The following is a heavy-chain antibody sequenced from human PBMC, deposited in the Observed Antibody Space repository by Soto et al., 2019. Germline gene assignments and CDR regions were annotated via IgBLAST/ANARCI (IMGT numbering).Heavy chain of an antibody. Sequence: GGSLRLSCAASGFTFSSYAMHWVRQAPGKXLEWVSSISSSTTYIYYADSVKGRFTISRDNAKNSLYLQVNSLRAEDTAVYYCARDFDSSGYYGPVGAFDIWGQGTMVTVSS. J-gene: IGHJ3*02. V-gene: IGHV3-21*03. D-gene: IGHD3-22*01. CDR1: GFTFSSYA. CDR3: ARDFDSSGYYGPVGAFDI. CDR2: ISSSTTYI.